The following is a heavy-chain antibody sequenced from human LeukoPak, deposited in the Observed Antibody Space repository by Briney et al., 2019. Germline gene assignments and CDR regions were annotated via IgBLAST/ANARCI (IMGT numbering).Heavy chain of an antibody. J-gene: IGHJ4*02. CDR2: NYSPAYI. CDR1: RFPVSNYY. D-gene: IGHD6-13*01. CDR3: ARSPFGSNWYFDY. V-gene: IGHV3-53*01. Sequence: AGSLCFSCAAPRFPVSNYYISWVRRTPGQGLEQVTVNYSPAYIYDADSVKGRFTISRDNSKNTLYLQMNNLRAEDTAVYYCARSPFGSNWYFDYWGQGTLVTVSS.